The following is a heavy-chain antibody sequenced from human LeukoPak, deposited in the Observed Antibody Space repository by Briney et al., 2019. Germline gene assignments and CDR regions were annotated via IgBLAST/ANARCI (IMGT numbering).Heavy chain of an antibody. Sequence: GASVKVSCKASGYTFTSYDINWVRQATGQGLEGMGWINPNSGATIYAQKFQGRVTVTRDTSISTAYMELSRLRSDDTAVYSCTRVESMTLFDSWGQGTLVTVSS. V-gene: IGHV1-2*02. J-gene: IGHJ5*01. CDR3: TRVESMTLFDS. CDR2: INPNSGAT. CDR1: GYTFTSYD.